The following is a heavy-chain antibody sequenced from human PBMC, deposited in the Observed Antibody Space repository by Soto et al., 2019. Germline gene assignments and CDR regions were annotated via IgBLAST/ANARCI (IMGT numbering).Heavy chain of an antibody. D-gene: IGHD3-3*01. CDR2: IIPIFGTA. CDR1: GGTFSSYA. Sequence: SVKVSCKASGGTFSSYAISWVRQAPGQGLEWMGGIIPIFGTANYAQKFQGRVTITADESTSTAYMELSSLRSEDTAVYYCARVEHDFWSALRPYYYYYYGMDVWGQGTTVTVSS. V-gene: IGHV1-69*13. J-gene: IGHJ6*02. CDR3: ARVEHDFWSALRPYYYYYYGMDV.